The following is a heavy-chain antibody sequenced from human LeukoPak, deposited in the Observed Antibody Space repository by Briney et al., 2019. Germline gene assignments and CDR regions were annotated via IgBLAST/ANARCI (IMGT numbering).Heavy chain of an antibody. CDR1: GFTFSSSW. CDR3: ARDRGWQQFDY. J-gene: IGHJ4*01. Sequence: GGSLRLSCVASGFTFSSSWMTWVRQAPGMGLERVANITADGSGKYYVDSVRGRFSISRDNAKNSLYLELNSLRAEDTGVYFCARDRGWQQFDYWGQGTLVTVSS. V-gene: IGHV3-7*01. CDR2: ITADGSGK. D-gene: IGHD3-10*01.